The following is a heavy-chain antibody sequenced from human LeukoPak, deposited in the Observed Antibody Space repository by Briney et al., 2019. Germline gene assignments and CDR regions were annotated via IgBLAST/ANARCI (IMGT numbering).Heavy chain of an antibody. CDR3: AREDYSYPTSGPFDP. J-gene: IGHJ5*02. V-gene: IGHV4-61*02. Sequence: SSETLSLTCTVSGGSISSDSYYWSWIRQPAGKGLEWIGRIYTSGSTNYNPSLKSRVTISVDTSKNQFSLKLSSVTAADTAVYYCAREDYSYPTSGPFDPWGQGTLVTVSS. CDR1: GGSISSDSYY. CDR2: IYTSGST. D-gene: IGHD4-11*01.